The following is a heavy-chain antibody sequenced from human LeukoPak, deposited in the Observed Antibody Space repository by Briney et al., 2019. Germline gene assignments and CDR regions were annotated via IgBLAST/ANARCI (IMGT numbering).Heavy chain of an antibody. CDR3: ARLKVRGVTPYAFDI. J-gene: IGHJ3*02. D-gene: IGHD3-10*01. V-gene: IGHV1-46*01. Sequence: ASVKVSCKASGYTFTGYYMHWVRQAPGQGLDWMGIVNPSGGSTSYAQKFQGRVTMTRDTSTSTVYMELSSLRSEDTAVYYCARLKVRGVTPYAFDIWGQGTMVTVSS. CDR1: GYTFTGYY. CDR2: VNPSGGST.